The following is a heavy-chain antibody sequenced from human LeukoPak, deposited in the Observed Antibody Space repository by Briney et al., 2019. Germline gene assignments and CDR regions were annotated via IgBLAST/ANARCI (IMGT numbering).Heavy chain of an antibody. CDR3: ARDPYYYYGMDV. CDR2: ITNDGSST. V-gene: IGHV3-74*01. CDR1: GLTFSSHW. Sequence: AGGSLRLSCAASGLTFSSHWMHWVRQAPGKGLVWVSRITNDGSSTTYADSVKGRFTISRDNSKNTLYLQMNSLRAEDTAVYYCARDPYYYYGMDVWGQGTTVTVSS. J-gene: IGHJ6*02.